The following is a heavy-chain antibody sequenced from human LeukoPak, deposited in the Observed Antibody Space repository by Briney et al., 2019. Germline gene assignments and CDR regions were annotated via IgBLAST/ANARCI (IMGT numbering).Heavy chain of an antibody. Sequence: PGGSLRLSCAVSGFTFSDYYMSWIRQAPGKGLEWVSYISSGGSTISHADSVKGRFTISRDNAENSLYLQMNSLRAEDTAVYYCAKLYSSSWYGGNWFDPWGQGTLVTVSS. J-gene: IGHJ5*02. CDR3: AKLYSSSWYGGNWFDP. CDR2: ISSGGSTI. CDR1: GFTFSDYY. V-gene: IGHV3-11*01. D-gene: IGHD6-13*01.